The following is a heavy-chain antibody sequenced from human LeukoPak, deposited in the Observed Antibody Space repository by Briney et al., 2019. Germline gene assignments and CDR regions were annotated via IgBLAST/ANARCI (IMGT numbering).Heavy chain of an antibody. CDR2: TYYRSKWYD. J-gene: IGHJ4*02. D-gene: IGHD1-1*01. Sequence: SQTLSLTCAISGDSVSSNSAAWNWIRQSPSGGLEWLGRTYYRSKWYDDYAVSVKSRITIIPDTSKNQFSLQLSSVTPEDTAMYYCARRSNWKYDFWGQGTLVTVSS. CDR3: ARRSNWKYDF. CDR1: GDSVSSNSAA. V-gene: IGHV6-1*01.